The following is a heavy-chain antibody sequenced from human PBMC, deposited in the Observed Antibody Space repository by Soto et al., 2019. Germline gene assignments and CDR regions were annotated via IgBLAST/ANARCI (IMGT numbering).Heavy chain of an antibody. J-gene: IGHJ4*02. CDR1: GSISSWS. Sequence: GSISSWSRIINRNPPGKRLEWIRYIYYSGSTNYNPSLTSRVTISVDTSKNQSSLKLSSVTAADTAVYYCARSDYDLPHYFDYSGQGTLVTVSS. CDR2: IYYSGST. D-gene: IGHD5-12*01. V-gene: IGHV4-59*01. CDR3: ARSDYDLPHYFDY.